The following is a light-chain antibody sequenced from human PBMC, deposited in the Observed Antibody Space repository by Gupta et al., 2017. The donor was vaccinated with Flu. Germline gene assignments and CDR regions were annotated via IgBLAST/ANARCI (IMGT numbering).Light chain of an antibody. V-gene: IGKV2-28*01. CDR1: QSLLHSNGYNY. CDR2: LGS. Sequence: DIVMTQSPLSLPVTPGKPASISCRSSQSLLHSNGYNYLDWYLQKPGQSPQLLIYLGSNRASGVPDRFSGSGSGTDFTLKISRVEAEDVGVYYCMQALQTWTFGQGTKVEI. CDR3: MQALQTWT. J-gene: IGKJ1*01.